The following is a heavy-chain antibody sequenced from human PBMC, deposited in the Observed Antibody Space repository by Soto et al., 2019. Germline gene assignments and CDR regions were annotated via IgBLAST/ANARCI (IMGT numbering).Heavy chain of an antibody. CDR3: AREIIPLTTDWYFDL. CDR1: GGSISGGVYY. D-gene: IGHD4-17*01. J-gene: IGHJ2*01. Sequence: QVQLQESGPGLVKPSQTLSRTCTVSGGSISGGVYYWSWIRQPPGKGLEWIGYIFDSGSTYYNPSLKSRVTISVDTSKNQFPLRLSSVTAADTAVYYCAREIIPLTTDWYFDLWGRGTLVTVSS. CDR2: IFDSGST. V-gene: IGHV4-30-4*01.